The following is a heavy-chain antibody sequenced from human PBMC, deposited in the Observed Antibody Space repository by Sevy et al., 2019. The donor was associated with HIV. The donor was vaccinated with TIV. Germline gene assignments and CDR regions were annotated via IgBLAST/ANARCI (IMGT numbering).Heavy chain of an antibody. D-gene: IGHD3-10*01. CDR2: ISGSSNYI. CDR3: ARPYGSGSWEAFDI. J-gene: IGHJ3*02. V-gene: IGHV3-21*01. Sequence: GGYLRLSCAASGFSFSSYPMNWVRQAPGKGLEWVSSISGSSNYIYYADPLRGRFTISRDNAKNSLYLQMNSLRAEDTAVYYCARPYGSGSWEAFDIWGQGTMVTVSS. CDR1: GFSFSSYP.